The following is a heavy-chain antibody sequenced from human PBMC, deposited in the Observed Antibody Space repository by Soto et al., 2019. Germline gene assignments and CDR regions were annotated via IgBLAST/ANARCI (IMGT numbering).Heavy chain of an antibody. D-gene: IGHD6-6*01. CDR2: IYSGGST. V-gene: IGHV3-66*01. J-gene: IGHJ4*02. Sequence: PGGSLRLSCAASGFTVSSNYMSWVRQAPGKGLEWVSVIYSGGSTYYADSVKGRFTISRDNSKNTLYLQMNSLRAEDTAVYYCARDDPNRSSSGVYWGQGTLVTVSS. CDR3: ARDDPNRSSSGVY. CDR1: GFTVSSNY.